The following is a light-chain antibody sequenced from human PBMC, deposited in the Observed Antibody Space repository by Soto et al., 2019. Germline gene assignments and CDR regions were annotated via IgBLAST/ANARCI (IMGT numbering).Light chain of an antibody. CDR3: NSFTTTNTYV. CDR2: DVS. V-gene: IGLV2-14*03. CDR1: SSDVGGFDH. J-gene: IGLJ1*01. Sequence: QSALTQPASVSGPPGQSITISCTGASSDVGGFDHVSWYQQHPGKVPRLLIYDVSSRPSGVSDRFSGSKSGNTASLTISELQAEDEADYYCNSFTTTNTYVFGTGTKVTVL.